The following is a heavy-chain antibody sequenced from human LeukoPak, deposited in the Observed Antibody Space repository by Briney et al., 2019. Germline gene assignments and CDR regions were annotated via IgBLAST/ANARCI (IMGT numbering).Heavy chain of an antibody. CDR2: IYSGGST. V-gene: IGHV3-66*02. J-gene: IGHJ6*03. CDR3: AREATAPRPFSTDYYYYMDV. Sequence: PGGSLRLSCVASGITVSRNHMSWVRQAPRKGLEWVSGIYSGGSTFDADSAKGRFTSSRDNSKNTFYLQMNSLRVEDTAVYYCAREATAPRPFSTDYYYYMDVWGKGTTVTVSS. CDR1: GITVSRNH. D-gene: IGHD6-6*01.